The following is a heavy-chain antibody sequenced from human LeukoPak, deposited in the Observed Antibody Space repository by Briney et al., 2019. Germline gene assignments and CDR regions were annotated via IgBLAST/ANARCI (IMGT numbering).Heavy chain of an antibody. V-gene: IGHV1-2*02. CDR2: INPNSGGT. Sequence: GASVTVSCKASGYTFTGYYMHWVRQAPGQGLEWMGWINPNSGGTNYAQKFQGRVTMTRDRSSSTAYMELSRLRSHDTAVYYCARDTAMVSHFDYWGQGTLVTVSS. CDR3: ARDTAMVSHFDY. CDR1: GYTFTGYY. D-gene: IGHD5-18*01. J-gene: IGHJ4*02.